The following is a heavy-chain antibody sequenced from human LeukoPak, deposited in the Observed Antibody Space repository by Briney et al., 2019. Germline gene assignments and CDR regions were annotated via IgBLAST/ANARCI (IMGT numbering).Heavy chain of an antibody. CDR1: GGSFGSGDYY. J-gene: IGHJ4*02. V-gene: IGHV4-30-4*01. CDR2: IYYSGTT. Sequence: SETLSLTCTVSGGSFGSGDYYWSWIRQPPGEGLDWMGYIYYSGTTYYNPSLKSRVTISIDTSKNQFSLRLSSVTAADTAVYYCARTAYYYGSGSYSLDYWGQGTLVTVSS. CDR3: ARTAYYYGSGSYSLDY. D-gene: IGHD3-10*01.